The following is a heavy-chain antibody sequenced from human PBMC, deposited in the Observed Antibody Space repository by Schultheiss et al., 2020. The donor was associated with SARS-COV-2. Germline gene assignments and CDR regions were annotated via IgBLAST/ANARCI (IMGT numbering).Heavy chain of an antibody. V-gene: IGHV4-4*02. CDR1: GGSISSSNW. J-gene: IGHJ4*02. D-gene: IGHD3-22*01. CDR3: ARAHGSGYLDGLDY. CDR2: IYYSGST. Sequence: SETLSLTCAVSGGSISSSNWWSWVRQPPGKGLEWIGYIYYSGSTTYNPSLKSRVTISVDTSKNQFSLKLSSVTAADTAVYYCARAHGSGYLDGLDYWGQGTLVTVSS.